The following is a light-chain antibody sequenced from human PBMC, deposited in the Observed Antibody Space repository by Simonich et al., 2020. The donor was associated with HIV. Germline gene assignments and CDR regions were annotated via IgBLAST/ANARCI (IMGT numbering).Light chain of an antibody. V-gene: IGKV3-15*01. CDR3: QQYNNWPPMT. Sequence: EIVMTQSLATLSVSPGERATRSCRASQSVSSNLTWYQQKPGQDPRLLIYGESTRATGIPARFSGSGSGTEITLTISSMKSEDFAVYYCQQYNNWPPMTFGGGTKVEIK. CDR1: QSVSSN. CDR2: GES. J-gene: IGKJ4*01.